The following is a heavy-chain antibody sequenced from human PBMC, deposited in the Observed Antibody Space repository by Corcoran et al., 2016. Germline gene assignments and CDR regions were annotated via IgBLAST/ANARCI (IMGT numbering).Heavy chain of an antibody. CDR2: IYYSGST. Sequence: QVQLQESGPGLVKPSETLSLTCTVSGGSISSYYWSWIRQPPGKGLEWIGYIYYSGSTNYNPSLKSRVTISVDTSKNQFSLKLSSVTAADTAVYYCARAFTPMITFGGVTSPLFDYWGQGTLVTVSS. CDR1: GGSISSYY. D-gene: IGHD3-16*01. V-gene: IGHV4-59*01. CDR3: ARAFTPMITFGGVTSPLFDY. J-gene: IGHJ4*02.